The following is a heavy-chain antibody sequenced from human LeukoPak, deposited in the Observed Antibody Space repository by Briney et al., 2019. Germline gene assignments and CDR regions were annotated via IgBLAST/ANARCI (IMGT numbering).Heavy chain of an antibody. J-gene: IGHJ4*02. CDR2: ISYDGSNK. CDR1: GFTFSSYG. D-gene: IGHD3-16*01. Sequence: GGSLRLSCAASGFTFSSYGMHWVRQAPGKGPEWVAVISYDGSNKYYADSVKGRFTISRDNSKNTLYLQMNSLRAEDTAVYYCAKATWGGIDCWGQGTLVTVSS. CDR3: AKATWGGIDC. V-gene: IGHV3-30*18.